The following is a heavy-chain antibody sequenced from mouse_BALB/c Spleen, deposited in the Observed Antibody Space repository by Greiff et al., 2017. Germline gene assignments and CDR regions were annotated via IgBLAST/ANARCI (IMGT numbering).Heavy chain of an antibody. CDR2: ISSGGST. CDR1: GFTFSSYA. J-gene: IGHJ2*01. CDR3: ARDPAFDY. V-gene: IGHV5-6-5*01. Sequence: DVKLVESGGGLVKPGGSLKLSCAASGFTFSSYAMSWVRQTPEKRLEWVASISSGGSTYYPDSVKGRFTISRDNAKNNLYLQMSSLKSEDTAMYYCARDPAFDYWGQGTTLTVSS.